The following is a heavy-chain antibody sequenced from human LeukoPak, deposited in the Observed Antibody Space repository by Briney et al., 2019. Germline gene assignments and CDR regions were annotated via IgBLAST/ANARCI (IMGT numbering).Heavy chain of an antibody. CDR1: GGTFSSYA. CDR3: ARVLEVAPAASGGYDY. D-gene: IGHD2-2*01. CDR2: IIPIFGTA. J-gene: IGHJ4*02. V-gene: IGHV1-69*13. Sequence: ASVKVSFKASGGTFSSYAISWVRQAPGQGLEWMGGIIPIFGTANYAQKFQGRVTITADESTSTAYMELSSLGSEDTAVYYCARVLEVAPAASGGYDYWGQGTLVTVSS.